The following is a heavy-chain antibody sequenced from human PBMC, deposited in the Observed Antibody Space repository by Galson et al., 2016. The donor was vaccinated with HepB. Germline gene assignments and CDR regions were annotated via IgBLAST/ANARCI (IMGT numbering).Heavy chain of an antibody. D-gene: IGHD4-11*01. CDR3: AHFRQFHDYSNFGYGMDV. CDR2: IYWDDDR. Sequence: PALVKPTQTLTLTCTFSGFSLSTSGVGVAWIRQPPGKALEWLALIYWDDDRRYSPSLKSRLTLTKDTSRNQVVLTMTNMDPVDTATYYCAHFRQFHDYSNFGYGMDVWGQGATVTVSS. V-gene: IGHV2-5*02. CDR1: GFSLSTSGVG. J-gene: IGHJ6*02.